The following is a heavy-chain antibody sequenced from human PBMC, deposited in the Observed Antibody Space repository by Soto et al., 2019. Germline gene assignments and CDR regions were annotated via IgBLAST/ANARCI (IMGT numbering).Heavy chain of an antibody. D-gene: IGHD3-10*01. CDR1: GGSISSGGYY. V-gene: IGHV4-31*03. J-gene: IGHJ3*02. CDR2: IYYSGST. CDR3: ASYRSVGSGSYQNSFDAFDI. Sequence: PSETLSLTCTVSGGSISSGGYYWSWIRQHPGKGLEWIGYIYYSGSTYYNPSLKSRVTISVDTSKNQFSLKLSSVTAADTAVYYCASYRSVGSGSYQNSFDAFDIWGQGTMVTVSS.